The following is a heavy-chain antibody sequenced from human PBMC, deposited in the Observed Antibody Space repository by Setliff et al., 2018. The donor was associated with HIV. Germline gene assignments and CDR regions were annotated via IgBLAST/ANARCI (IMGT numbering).Heavy chain of an antibody. CDR1: GYTFTGYF. CDR3: ARVPGRNYFDY. V-gene: IGHV1-2*02. J-gene: IGHJ4*02. CDR2: INPSSGGT. Sequence: ASVKVSCKAPGYTFTGYFIHWVRQAPGQGLEWMGWINPSSGGTNYAQKFQGRVSMTKDTSIATAYMELSILTSDDTAVYYCARVPGRNYFDYWGQGTLVTVSS.